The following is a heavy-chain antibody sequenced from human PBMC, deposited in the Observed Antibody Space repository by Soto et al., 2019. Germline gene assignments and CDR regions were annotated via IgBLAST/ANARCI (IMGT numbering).Heavy chain of an antibody. CDR1: AYSMISGHY. V-gene: IGHV4-38-2*01. J-gene: IGHJ4*02. Sequence: XGTLSVPSDLSAYSMISGHYWGCIRPPTGKGLEWLGSIFHSGTTYDNPSLKSRVTISVDLSKNQFSLKLTSVTAADTAVYSCARLLDNSRGYYYFDYWGQGTLVTVSS. CDR3: ARLLDNSRGYYYFDY. D-gene: IGHD3-22*01. CDR2: IFHSGTT.